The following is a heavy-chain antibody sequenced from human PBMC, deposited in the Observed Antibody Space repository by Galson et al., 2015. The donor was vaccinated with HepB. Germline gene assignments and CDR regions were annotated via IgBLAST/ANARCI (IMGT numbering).Heavy chain of an antibody. Sequence: SVKVSCKASGYTFTSYAMNWVRQAPGQGLEWMGWISAYNGNTNYAQKLQGRVTMTTDTSTSTAYMELRSLRSDDTAVYYCARAGIAAAGSGAQHWGQGTLVTVSS. J-gene: IGHJ1*01. V-gene: IGHV1-18*01. CDR3: ARAGIAAAGSGAQH. CDR2: ISAYNGNT. D-gene: IGHD6-13*01. CDR1: GYTFTSYA.